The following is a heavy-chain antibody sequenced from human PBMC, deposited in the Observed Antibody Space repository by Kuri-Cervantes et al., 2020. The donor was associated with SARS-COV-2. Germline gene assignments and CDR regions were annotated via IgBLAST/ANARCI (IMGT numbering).Heavy chain of an antibody. CDR1: GFTFSSYS. CDR3: ARVAARLYYYYMDV. CDR2: ISSSSSTI. J-gene: IGHJ6*03. Sequence: GESLQISCAASGFTFSSYSMNWVRQAPGKGLEWVSYISSSSSTIYYADSVKGRFTISRDNAKNSLYLQMNSLRAEDTAVYYCARVAARLYYYYMDVWGKGTTVTVSS. V-gene: IGHV3-48*01. D-gene: IGHD6-6*01.